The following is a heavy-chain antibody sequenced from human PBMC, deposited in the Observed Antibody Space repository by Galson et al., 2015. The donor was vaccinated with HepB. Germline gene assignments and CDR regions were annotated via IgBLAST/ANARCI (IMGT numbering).Heavy chain of an antibody. CDR3: VRPRGAGAGDYQNWYFDL. Sequence: SLGLSCAASGFSFNYFPMHWVRQAPGKGLEWVAVISYTGSYIGYADFGRGRFTISRDNSKNALYRQMNSLRVEDTALYYCVRPRGAGAGDYQNWYFDLWGRGTLVTVSS. J-gene: IGHJ2*01. V-gene: IGHV3-30-3*01. CDR1: GFSFNYFP. CDR2: ISYTGSYI. D-gene: IGHD4-17*01.